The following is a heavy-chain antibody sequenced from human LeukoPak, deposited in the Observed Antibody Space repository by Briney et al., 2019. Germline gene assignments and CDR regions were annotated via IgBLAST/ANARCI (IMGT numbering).Heavy chain of an antibody. CDR2: IYYSGST. J-gene: IGHJ5*02. Sequence: SETLSLTCTVSGGSISSSSYYWGWIRQPPGKGLEWIGSIYYSGSTYYNPSLKSRVTISVDTSKNQFSLKLSSVTAADTAVYYCARHYITIFGVVERFDPWGQGTPVTVSS. D-gene: IGHD3-3*01. V-gene: IGHV4-39*01. CDR3: ARHYITIFGVVERFDP. CDR1: GGSISSSSYY.